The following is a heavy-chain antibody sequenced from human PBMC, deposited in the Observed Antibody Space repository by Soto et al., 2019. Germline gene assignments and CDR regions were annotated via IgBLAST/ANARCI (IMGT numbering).Heavy chain of an antibody. J-gene: IGHJ4*02. V-gene: IGHV4-30-4*01. Sequence: PSETLSLTCTVSGGSISSGDYYWSWIRQPPGKGLEWIGYIYHSGSTYYNPSLKSRLTISVDTPKNQFSLKLSSVTAADTAVYYCPREQTRSHYFDYWGQGTLVTVSS. CDR2: IYHSGST. CDR3: PREQTRSHYFDY. CDR1: GGSISSGDYY.